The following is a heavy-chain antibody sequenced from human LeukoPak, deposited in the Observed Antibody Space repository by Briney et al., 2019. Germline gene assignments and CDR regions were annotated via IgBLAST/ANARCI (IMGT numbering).Heavy chain of an antibody. Sequence: PSETLSLTCAVYGGSFSGYYWSWIRQPPGKGLEWIGEINHSGSTNYNPSLKSRVTISVDTSKNQFSLKLSSVTAADTAVYYCASIIKDGDYWGQGTLVTVSS. CDR1: GGSFSGYY. D-gene: IGHD3-10*01. J-gene: IGHJ4*02. CDR2: INHSGST. CDR3: ASIIKDGDY. V-gene: IGHV4-34*01.